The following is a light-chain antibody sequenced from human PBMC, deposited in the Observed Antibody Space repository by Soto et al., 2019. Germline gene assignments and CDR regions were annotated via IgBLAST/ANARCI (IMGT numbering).Light chain of an antibody. CDR1: SSDVGSYNL. J-gene: IGLJ3*02. V-gene: IGLV2-23*02. CDR2: EVS. CDR3: CSYAGSSTWV. Sequence: QSVLTQPASVSGSPGQSITISCTGTSSDVGSYNLVSWYQQHPGKAPKLMIYEVSKRPSGVSNRFSGSKSGNTASLTISGLKAEDEADSYCCSYAGSSTWVFGGGTKLTVL.